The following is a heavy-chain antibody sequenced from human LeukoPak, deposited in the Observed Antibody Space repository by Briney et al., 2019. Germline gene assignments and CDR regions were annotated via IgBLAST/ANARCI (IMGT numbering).Heavy chain of an antibody. CDR2: INPNSGGT. D-gene: IGHD2-2*01. CDR1: GYIFPDFY. J-gene: IGHJ6*02. V-gene: IGHV1-2*06. Sequence: ASVKVSCKGSGYIFPDFYIYWVRQAPGQGLEWMGRINPNSGGTNYAQKFQGRVTMTRDTSIGTVYMELSRLRSDDTAVYYCARDGGYCSSGTICYSRAEYYYYGMDVWGQGTTVTVSS. CDR3: ARDGGYCSSGTICYSRAEYYYYGMDV.